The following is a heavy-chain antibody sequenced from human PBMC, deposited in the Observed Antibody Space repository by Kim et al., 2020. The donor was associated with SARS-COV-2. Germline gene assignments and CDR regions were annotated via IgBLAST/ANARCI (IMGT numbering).Heavy chain of an antibody. J-gene: IGHJ4*02. D-gene: IGHD2-8*01. Sequence: QSRVTISVDTSKNQFSLKLSSVTAADTAVYYCARGVGCTNGVCPYYFDYWGQGTLVTVSS. CDR3: ARGVGCTNGVCPYYFDY. V-gene: IGHV4-34*01.